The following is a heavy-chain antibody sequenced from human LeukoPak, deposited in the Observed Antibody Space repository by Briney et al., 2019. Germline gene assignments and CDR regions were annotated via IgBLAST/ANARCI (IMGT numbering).Heavy chain of an antibody. CDR1: GVTVSSSY. J-gene: IGHJ4*02. D-gene: IGHD4-17*01. CDR3: ARDPSPFYGDYGY. Sequence: GGSLRLSCAASGVTVSSSYMSWVRQAPGKGLEWVSIMYSGGATDYADSVKGRFTISRDNSKNTLYPQMNSLRAEDTAVYYCARDPSPFYGDYGYWGQGTLVTVSS. V-gene: IGHV3-66*01. CDR2: MYSGGAT.